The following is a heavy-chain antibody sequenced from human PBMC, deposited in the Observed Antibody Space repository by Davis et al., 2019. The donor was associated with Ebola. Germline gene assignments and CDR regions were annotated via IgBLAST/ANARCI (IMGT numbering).Heavy chain of an antibody. V-gene: IGHV3-30-3*01. Sequence: PGGSLRLSCTASGFTFRTYAMHWVRQAPGKGLEWVAVISFDGNNRHYADSVKGRFTISRDNSKNTLYLQGNSLTTEDTAVYYCARQGSGSLYFDYWGQGTLVTVSS. J-gene: IGHJ4*02. CDR1: GFTFRTYA. CDR3: ARQGSGSLYFDY. D-gene: IGHD6-19*01. CDR2: ISFDGNNR.